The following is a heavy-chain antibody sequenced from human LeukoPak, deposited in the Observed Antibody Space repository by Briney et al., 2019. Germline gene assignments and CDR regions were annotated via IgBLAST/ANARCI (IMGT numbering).Heavy chain of an antibody. CDR3: ARGENSGGTDY. Sequence: SETLSLTCAVYGGSFRGYYWSWIRQPPGKGLEWIGEINHSGSTNYNPSLKSRVTISVDTFKNQFSLKVSSVTAADTAVYYCARGENSGGTDYWGQGTLVTVSS. CDR2: INHSGST. V-gene: IGHV4-34*01. CDR1: GGSFRGYY. D-gene: IGHD2-15*01. J-gene: IGHJ4*02.